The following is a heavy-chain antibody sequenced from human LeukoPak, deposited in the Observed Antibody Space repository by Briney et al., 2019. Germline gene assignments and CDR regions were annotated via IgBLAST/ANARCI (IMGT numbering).Heavy chain of an antibody. J-gene: IGHJ4*02. Sequence: PGGSLRLSCIASGFTFGDYAMSWVRQAPGKGLEWVSGIGGSGAGTYYAVSVKGRFTISRDNSKNTLYLQMNSLRAEDTAVYYCATTLHSGYYDLYWGQGTLVTVSS. V-gene: IGHV3-23*01. CDR2: IGGSGAGT. D-gene: IGHD3-22*01. CDR3: ATTLHSGYYDLY. CDR1: GFTFGDYA.